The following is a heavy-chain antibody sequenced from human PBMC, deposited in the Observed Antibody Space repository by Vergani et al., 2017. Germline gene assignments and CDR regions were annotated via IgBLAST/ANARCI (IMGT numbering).Heavy chain of an antibody. Sequence: QEQLLQSGGGVVQPGGSLRLPCIGSGYTFGHFDMHWVRQAPGKGLAWVAFIRYAGSNPQYINSVKGPFTISRDNSKDTLFLQMNGLRPEDTGTYFCAKKGGSLYYYGVDVWGQGTTITVSS. J-gene: IGHJ6*02. CDR3: AKKGGSLYYYGVDV. CDR2: IRYAGSNP. V-gene: IGHV3-30*02. CDR1: GYTFGHFD. D-gene: IGHD1-26*01.